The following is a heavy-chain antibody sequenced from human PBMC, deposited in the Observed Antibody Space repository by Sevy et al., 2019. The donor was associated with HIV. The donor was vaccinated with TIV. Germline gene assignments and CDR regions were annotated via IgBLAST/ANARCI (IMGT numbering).Heavy chain of an antibody. V-gene: IGHV4-59*01. D-gene: IGHD2-21*01. J-gene: IGHJ6*02. CDR1: GGSISSYY. CDR2: IYYSGST. CDR3: ARDRRIQEDYYYGMDV. Sequence: SETLSLTCTVSGGSISSYYWSWIRQPPGKGLEWIGYIYYSGSTNYNPPLKSRVTISVDTSKNQFSLKLSSVTAADTAVYYCARDRRIQEDYYYGMDVWGQGTTVTVSS.